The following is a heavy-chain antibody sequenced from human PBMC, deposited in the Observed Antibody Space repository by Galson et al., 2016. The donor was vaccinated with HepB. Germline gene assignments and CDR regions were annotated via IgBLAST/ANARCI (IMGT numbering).Heavy chain of an antibody. CDR1: GFTFNTYD. J-gene: IGHJ3*02. D-gene: IGHD2-21*01. V-gene: IGHV3-21*01. CDR3: ARQSVAVNDAFDI. Sequence: SLRLSCAASGFTFNTYDMSWIRQAPGKGLEWVSSISVGSDSRYILYGDSVKGRFTISRDNAKNSLFPQMDTLRAEDTAVYYCARQSVAVNDAFDIWGRGTMVTVSS. CDR2: ISVGSDSRYI.